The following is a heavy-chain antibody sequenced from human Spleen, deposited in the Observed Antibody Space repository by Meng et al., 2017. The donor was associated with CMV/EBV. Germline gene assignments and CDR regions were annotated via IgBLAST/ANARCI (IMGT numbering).Heavy chain of an antibody. CDR1: SSSSSSYY. Sequence: SSSSSSYYWGWIRQPPGKGLEWIGSIYYSGSTSYNPSLKSRVTISVDTSKNQFSLKLSSVTAADTAVYYCARNENLNRYVSHNWFDPWGQGSLVTVSS. CDR2: IYYSGST. V-gene: IGHV4-39*07. CDR3: ARNENLNRYVSHNWFDP. D-gene: IGHD3-16*01. J-gene: IGHJ5*02.